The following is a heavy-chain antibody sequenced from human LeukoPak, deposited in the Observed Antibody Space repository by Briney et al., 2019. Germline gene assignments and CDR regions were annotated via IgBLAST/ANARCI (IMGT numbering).Heavy chain of an antibody. V-gene: IGHV3-64D*06. CDR3: VADGRDGNNQYFYY. J-gene: IGHJ4*02. D-gene: IGHD5-24*01. CDR1: GFTFSISV. Sequence: PGGSLRLSCSASGFTFSISVMHWVRQAPGKGLQYLSVISGNGVTTSYADSAKGRFTVSRDNFKNTVYLQMSSLRAEDTAVYYCVADGRDGNNQYFYYWGQGTLVTVSS. CDR2: ISGNGVTT.